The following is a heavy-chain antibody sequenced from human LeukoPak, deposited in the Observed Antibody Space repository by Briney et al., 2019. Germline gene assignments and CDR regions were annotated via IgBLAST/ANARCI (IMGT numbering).Heavy chain of an antibody. V-gene: IGHV3-11*04. Sequence: GGSLRLSCAASGFTFSDYYMSWLRQAPGMGLEWVSYITTSDTTIYYADSVKGRFTISRDNAKNSLYLQMNSLRAEDTAVYYCARHAGRYAFDIWGQGTMVTVSS. CDR1: GFTFSDYY. J-gene: IGHJ3*02. CDR2: ITTSDTTI. CDR3: ARHAGRYAFDI. D-gene: IGHD1-14*01.